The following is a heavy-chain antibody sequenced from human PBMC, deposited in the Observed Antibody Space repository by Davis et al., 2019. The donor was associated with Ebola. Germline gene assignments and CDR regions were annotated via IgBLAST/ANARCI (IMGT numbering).Heavy chain of an antibody. CDR3: AGARAGYFDP. J-gene: IGHJ4*02. CDR2: ISYDGSNK. D-gene: IGHD4/OR15-4a*01. V-gene: IGHV3-30*03. Sequence: GGSLRLSCAASGFTFSSYGMHWVRQAPGKGLEWVAVISYDGSNKYYADSVKGRFTISRDSSNNTLYLQMNSLRPDDTALYSCAGARAGYFDPWGQGTLVTVSS. CDR1: GFTFSSYG.